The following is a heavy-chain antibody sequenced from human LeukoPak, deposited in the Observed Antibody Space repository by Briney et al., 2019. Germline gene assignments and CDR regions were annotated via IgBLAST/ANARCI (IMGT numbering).Heavy chain of an antibody. D-gene: IGHD3-10*01. CDR2: IKQDGSEK. CDR1: GFTFSSYS. CDR3: ARAGLLWFGESFIDC. Sequence: GGSLRLSCSAFGFTFSSYSMTWVRQAPGKGLEWVANIKQDGSEKYYVDSVKGRFTISRDNAKNSLYLQMNSLRAEDTAVYYCARAGLLWFGESFIDCWGQGTLVTVSS. V-gene: IGHV3-7*01. J-gene: IGHJ4*02.